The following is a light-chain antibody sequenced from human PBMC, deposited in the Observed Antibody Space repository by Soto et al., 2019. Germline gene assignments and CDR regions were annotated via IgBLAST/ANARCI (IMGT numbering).Light chain of an antibody. V-gene: IGKV1-5*01. CDR2: DAS. CDR1: QGIRNW. CDR3: QQYSSDRT. J-gene: IGKJ1*01. Sequence: DIQMTQSPSTLSASVGDRVTITCRASQGIRNWLAWYQQKKGKAPKLLIYDASSLESGVPSRFSGSGSGTEFTLTINGLQPDDFAIYYCQQYSSDRTFGQGTNVDIK.